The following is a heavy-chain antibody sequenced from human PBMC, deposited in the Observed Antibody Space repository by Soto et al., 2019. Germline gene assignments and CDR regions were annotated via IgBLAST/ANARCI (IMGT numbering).Heavy chain of an antibody. D-gene: IGHD3-22*01. CDR1: GFTFCSYG. V-gene: IGHV3-7*01. J-gene: IGHJ3*01. CDR3: ASASYDSSGYYDAFDL. Sequence: GGSLRLSCAASGFTFCSYGMSWVRQAPGKGLEWVANIKNDGSGKYYVDSVKGRFTISRDNANNSLYLQMNSLRVEDTAVYYCASASYDSSGYYDAFDLWGQGTMVTVSS. CDR2: IKNDGSGK.